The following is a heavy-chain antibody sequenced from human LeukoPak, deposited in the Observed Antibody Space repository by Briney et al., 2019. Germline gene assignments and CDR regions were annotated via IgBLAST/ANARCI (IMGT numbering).Heavy chain of an antibody. V-gene: IGHV1-3*01. D-gene: IGHD3-3*01. CDR2: INAGNGNT. CDR3: ARIPPAIFGVQPDERGWFDP. CDR1: GYTFAKYA. J-gene: IGHJ5*02. Sequence: ASVKVSCKASGYTFAKYAIHWVRQAPGQRLEWMGWINAGNGNTKYSQKFQGRVTITRDTSASTAYMELSSLRSEDTAVYYCARIPPAIFGVQPDERGWFDPWGQGTLVTVSS.